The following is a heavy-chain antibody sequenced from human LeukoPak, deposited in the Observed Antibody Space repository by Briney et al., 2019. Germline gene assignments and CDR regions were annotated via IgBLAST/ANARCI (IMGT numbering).Heavy chain of an antibody. Sequence: ASVKVSCKASGGTFSSYAISWVRQAPGQGLEWMRGIIPIFGTANYAQKFQGRVTITTDESTSTAYMELSSLRSEDTAVYYCARGPPGILAFDYWGQGTLVTVSS. V-gene: IGHV1-69*05. CDR3: ARGPPGILAFDY. D-gene: IGHD1-26*01. CDR2: IIPIFGTA. J-gene: IGHJ4*02. CDR1: GGTFSSYA.